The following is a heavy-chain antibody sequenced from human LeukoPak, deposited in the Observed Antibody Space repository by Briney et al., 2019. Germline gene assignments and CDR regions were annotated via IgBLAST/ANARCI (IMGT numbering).Heavy chain of an antibody. CDR1: GFTFSSYW. V-gene: IGHV3-74*01. Sequence: GGSLRLSCAASGFTFSSYWMHWVRQAPGKGLVWVSRINTDGSITNYADSVKGRLTIPRENAKNTLYLQMNSLRAEDTAVYYCVTLLVGYWGQGTLVTVSS. J-gene: IGHJ4*02. D-gene: IGHD1-26*01. CDR3: VTLLVGY. CDR2: INTDGSIT.